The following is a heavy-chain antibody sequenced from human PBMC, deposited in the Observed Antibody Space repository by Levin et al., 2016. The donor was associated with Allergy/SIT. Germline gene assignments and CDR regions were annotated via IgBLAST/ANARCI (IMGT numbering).Heavy chain of an antibody. Sequence: GESLKISCAASGFIFSNYWMSWVRQAPGKGLEWVANIKQDGSEKYFADSVKGRFSISRDNAKKSQYLQMNSLKAEDTAVYYCARTTYYDYRSGSYATPAMDVWGLGTTVTVSS. CDR3: ARTTYYDYRSGSYATPAMDV. V-gene: IGHV3-7*04. CDR2: IKQDGSEK. J-gene: IGHJ6*02. CDR1: GFIFSNYW. D-gene: IGHD3-22*01.